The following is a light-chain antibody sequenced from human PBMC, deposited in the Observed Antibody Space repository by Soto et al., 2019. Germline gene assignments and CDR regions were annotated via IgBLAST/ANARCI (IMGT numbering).Light chain of an antibody. V-gene: IGKV3-20*01. Sequence: EIVLTQSPGTLSLSPGERATLSCRASQSGSSSYLAWYQQKPGQAPRILIYGASSRATGIPDRFSGSGSGTDFTLTISRLEPEDFAVYYCQQEGSSPETFDLGTKVEIK. J-gene: IGKJ1*01. CDR2: GAS. CDR1: QSGSSSY. CDR3: QQEGSSPET.